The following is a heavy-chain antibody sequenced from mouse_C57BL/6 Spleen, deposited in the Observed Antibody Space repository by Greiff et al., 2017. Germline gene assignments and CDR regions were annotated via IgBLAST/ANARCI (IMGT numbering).Heavy chain of an antibody. CDR1: GYTFTDYY. V-gene: IGHV1-76*01. D-gene: IGHD2-2*01. CDR2: IYPGSGNT. Sequence: VQLQESGAELVRPGASVKLSCKASGYTFTDYYINWVKQRPGQGLEWIARIYPGSGNTYYNEKFKGKATLTAENSSSTAYMQLSSLTSEDSAVYFCVGIGYPYWYFDVWGTGTTVTVSS. CDR3: VGIGYPYWYFDV. J-gene: IGHJ1*03.